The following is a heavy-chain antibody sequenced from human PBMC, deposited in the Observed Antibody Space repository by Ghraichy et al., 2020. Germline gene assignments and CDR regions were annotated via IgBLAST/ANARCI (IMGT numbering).Heavy chain of an antibody. Sequence: GGSLRLSCAASVFTFSSYTMNWVRQAPGKGLEWVSSISRSGSSIYYADSVKGRFTISRDNAKNSLYVQMNSLRAGDTAVYYCARSYDYGDHIDYWGQGTRVTVSS. J-gene: IGHJ4*02. CDR2: ISRSGSSI. CDR3: ARSYDYGDHIDY. V-gene: IGHV3-21*01. D-gene: IGHD4-17*01. CDR1: VFTFSSYT.